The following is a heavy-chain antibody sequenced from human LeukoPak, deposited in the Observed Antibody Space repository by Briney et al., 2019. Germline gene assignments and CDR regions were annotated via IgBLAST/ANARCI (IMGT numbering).Heavy chain of an antibody. CDR1: GDSVSSYY. CDR3: ARAGSSWTFDY. J-gene: IGHJ4*02. D-gene: IGHD6-13*01. CDR2: IYYTGNI. Sequence: SDTVPHLCTVSGDSVSSYYWSWIRQPPGKGLELIAYIYYTGNINYNPSLKSRVTISVDTSKNQFSLNLTSVAAADTAVYYCARAGSSWTFDYWGQGTLVTVSS. V-gene: IGHV4-59*02.